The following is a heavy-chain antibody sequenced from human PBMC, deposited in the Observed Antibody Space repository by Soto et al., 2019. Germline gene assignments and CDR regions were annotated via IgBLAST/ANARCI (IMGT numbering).Heavy chain of an antibody. V-gene: IGHV4-30-2*01. CDR2: IYHSGST. CDR1: GGSISSGGYS. J-gene: IGHJ5*02. CDR3: ARDNIAVAGDNWFDP. Sequence: PSENLSLTCAVSGGSISSGGYSWSWIRQPPGKGLEWIGYIYHSGSTYYNPSLKSRVTISVDRSKNQFSLKLSSVTAADTAVYYCARDNIAVAGDNWFDPWGQGTLVTVSS. D-gene: IGHD6-19*01.